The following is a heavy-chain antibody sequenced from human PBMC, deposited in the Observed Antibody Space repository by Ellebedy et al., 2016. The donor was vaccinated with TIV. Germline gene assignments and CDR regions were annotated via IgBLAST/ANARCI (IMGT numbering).Heavy chain of an antibody. CDR1: GGSISSYY. CDR2: IYYSGTI. Sequence: MPSETLSLTCTVSGGSISSYYWNWIRQPPGKGLEWIGYIYYSGTINYNPSLKSRVTISLDTSKNQFSPKLSSVTAADTAVYYCAGGRGSYFVLDSWGQGTLVTVSS. CDR3: AGGRGSYFVLDS. J-gene: IGHJ4*02. V-gene: IGHV4-59*01. D-gene: IGHD1-26*01.